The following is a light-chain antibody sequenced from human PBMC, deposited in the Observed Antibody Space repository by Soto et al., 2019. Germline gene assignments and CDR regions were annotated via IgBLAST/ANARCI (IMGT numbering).Light chain of an antibody. J-gene: IGKJ4*01. V-gene: IGKV1-5*01. CDR3: QEDNSYSLT. CDR2: GAS. Sequence: DIQMTQSPSTLTASVGDRVTSTGRASQSVSNWLAWYQQKPGKAPKLLIYGASSLDSGVPSRLSGSGSGTEVTLPITSMQPDDFATYFCQEDNSYSLTCGGGTKVEIK. CDR1: QSVSNW.